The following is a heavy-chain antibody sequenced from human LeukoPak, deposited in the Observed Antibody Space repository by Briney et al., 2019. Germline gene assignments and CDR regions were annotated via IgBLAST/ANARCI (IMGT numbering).Heavy chain of an antibody. J-gene: IGHJ4*02. CDR2: IYTSRST. V-gene: IGHV4-4*07. D-gene: IGHD5-12*01. CDR1: GGSISSYY. CDR3: ARAGGRDFHFDS. Sequence: SETLSLTCTVSGGSISSYYWSWIRQPAGKGLEWIGRIYTSRSTNYNPSLKSRVTMSVDKSKNQFSLKLSSVTAADTAFYFCARAGGRDFHFDSWGQGTLVTVSS.